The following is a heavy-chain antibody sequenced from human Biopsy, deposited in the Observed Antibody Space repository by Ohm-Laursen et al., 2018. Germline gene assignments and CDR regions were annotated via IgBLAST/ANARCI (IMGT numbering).Heavy chain of an antibody. CDR1: GYTFTSYD. Sequence: SVKVSCKASGYTFTSYDITWVRQASGQGPEWIGWLNPVSGNSNFGQKFRGRVTVTSDTSISTAYMELSGLTSDETATYYCGRAVRNQLLTDPWGQGTLVTVTS. CDR2: LNPVSGNS. J-gene: IGHJ5*02. CDR3: GRAVRNQLLTDP. V-gene: IGHV1-8*01. D-gene: IGHD1-7*01.